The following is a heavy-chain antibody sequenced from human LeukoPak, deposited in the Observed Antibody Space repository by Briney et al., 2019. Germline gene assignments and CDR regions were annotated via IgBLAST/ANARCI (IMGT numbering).Heavy chain of an antibody. CDR3: AREVDHSFDY. J-gene: IGHJ4*02. CDR2: ISSNGGST. Sequence: GGPLRLSCAASGFTFSSYAMHWVRQTPGKGLEYVSAISSNGGSTYYANSVKGRFTISRDNSKNTLYLQMGSLRAEDMAVYYCAREVDHSFDYWGQGTLVTVSS. CDR1: GFTFSSYA. V-gene: IGHV3-64*01.